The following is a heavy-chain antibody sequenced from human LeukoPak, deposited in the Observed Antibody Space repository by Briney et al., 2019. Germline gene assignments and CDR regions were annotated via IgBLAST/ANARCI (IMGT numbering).Heavy chain of an antibody. CDR1: GFTFSDYY. D-gene: IGHD3-3*01. V-gene: IGHV3-11*01. CDR2: ISSSGSTI. CDR3: ARGGRVLRFLEWLSGGAFDI. J-gene: IGHJ3*02. Sequence: PGGSLRLSCAASGFTFSDYYMSWIRQAPGKELEWVSYISSSGSTIYYADSVKGRFTISRDNAKNSLYLQMNSLRAEDTAVYYCARGGRVLRFLEWLSGGAFDIWGQGTMVTVSS.